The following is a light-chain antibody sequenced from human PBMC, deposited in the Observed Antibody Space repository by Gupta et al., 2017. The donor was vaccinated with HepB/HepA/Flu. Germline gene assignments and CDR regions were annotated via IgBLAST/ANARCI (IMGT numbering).Light chain of an antibody. J-gene: IGKJ1*01. CDR1: QSVSSSY. Sequence: EIVLTQSPGTLSLSPGERATLACRASQSVSSSYLAWYQQKPGQAPRLLIYGASSRDTGIPDRFSGSGSGTDFTLTISRREPEDFAVYYCQQDGSSPPWTFGQGTKVEIK. CDR3: QQDGSSPPWT. CDR2: GAS. V-gene: IGKV3-20*01.